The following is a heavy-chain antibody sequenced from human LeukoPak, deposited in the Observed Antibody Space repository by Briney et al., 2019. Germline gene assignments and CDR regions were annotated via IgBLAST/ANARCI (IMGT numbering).Heavy chain of an antibody. D-gene: IGHD3-3*01. CDR3: ARGYDFWSGYHIDNWFDP. CDR2: INHSGST. J-gene: IGHJ5*02. Sequence: SETLSLTCAVYGGSFRGYYWSWIRQPPGKGLEWIGEINHSGSTNYNPPLKGRVTISVDTSKNQFSLKLSSVTAADTAVYYCARGYDFWSGYHIDNWFDPWGQGTLVTVSS. CDR1: GGSFRGYY. V-gene: IGHV4-34*01.